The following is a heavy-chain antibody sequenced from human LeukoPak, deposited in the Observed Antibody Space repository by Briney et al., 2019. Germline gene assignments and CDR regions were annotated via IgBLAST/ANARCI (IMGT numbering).Heavy chain of an antibody. CDR2: ISYDGSNK. CDR3: ARDFSMVLDY. V-gene: IGHV3-30-3*01. J-gene: IGHJ4*02. CDR1: GFTFSSYA. D-gene: IGHD3-10*01. Sequence: GGSLRLSCAASGFTFSSYAMHWVRQAPGKELEWVAVISYDGSNKYYADSVKGRFTISRDNSKNTLYLQMNSLRAEDTAVYYCARDFSMVLDYWGQGTLVTVSS.